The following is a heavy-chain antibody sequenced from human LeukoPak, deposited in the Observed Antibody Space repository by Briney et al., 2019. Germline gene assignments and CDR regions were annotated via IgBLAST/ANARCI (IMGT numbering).Heavy chain of an antibody. V-gene: IGHV4-34*01. D-gene: IGHD1-1*01. J-gene: IGHJ4*02. CDR3: ARGAGTTPFDY. CDR2: INHSGST. Sequence: SETLSLTCAVYGGSFSGYYWSWIRQPPGKGLEWIGEINHSGSTNYNPSLKSRVTISIDTSKNQFSLKLSSVTAADTAVYYCARGAGTTPFDYWGQGTLVTVSS. CDR1: GGSFSGYY.